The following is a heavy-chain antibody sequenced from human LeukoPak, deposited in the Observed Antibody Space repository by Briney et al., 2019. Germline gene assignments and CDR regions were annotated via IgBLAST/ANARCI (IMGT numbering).Heavy chain of an antibody. V-gene: IGHV4-61*01. J-gene: IGHJ3*02. CDR1: GGSVSSGSYY. CDR2: IYYSGST. CDR3: ARELYDAFDI. Sequence: PSETLSLTCTASGGSVSSGSYYWSWIRQPPGKGLEWIGYIYYSGSTNYNPSLKSRVTISVDTSKNQFSLKLSSVTAADTAVYHCARELYDAFDIWGQGTMVTVSS.